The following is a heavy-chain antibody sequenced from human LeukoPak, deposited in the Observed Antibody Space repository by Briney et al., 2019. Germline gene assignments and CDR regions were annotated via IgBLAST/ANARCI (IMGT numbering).Heavy chain of an antibody. Sequence: GGSLRLSCVASGFTFSSYAMGWVRQAPGKRPEWVSSLTDRGGTTYYVDSVKGRFTISRDNSKNTLYLHMNSLRAEDTAMYYCAKKRDAFDIWGQGTVVAVSS. CDR1: GFTFSSYA. V-gene: IGHV3-23*01. CDR3: AKKRDAFDI. D-gene: IGHD5-24*01. CDR2: LTDRGGTT. J-gene: IGHJ3*02.